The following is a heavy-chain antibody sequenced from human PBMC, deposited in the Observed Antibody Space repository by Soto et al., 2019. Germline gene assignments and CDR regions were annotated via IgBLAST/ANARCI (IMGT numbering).Heavy chain of an antibody. D-gene: IGHD1-1*01. CDR1: GFTFSNAW. CDR3: TTLVQLERPVDLAPGY. V-gene: IGHV3-15*07. Sequence: GGSLRLSCAASGFTFSNAWMNWVRQAPGKGLEWVGRIKSKTDGGTTDYAAPVKGRFTISRDDSKNTLYLQMNSLKTEDTAVYYCTTLVQLERPVDLAPGYWGQGTLVTVSS. CDR2: IKSKTDGGTT. J-gene: IGHJ4*02.